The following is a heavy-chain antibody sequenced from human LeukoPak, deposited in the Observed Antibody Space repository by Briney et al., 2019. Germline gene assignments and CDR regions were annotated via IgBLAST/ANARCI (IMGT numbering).Heavy chain of an antibody. J-gene: IGHJ4*02. CDR2: LYNSGST. CDR1: GGSVSSSSHY. CDR3: ARRAADSGYSYHV. Sequence: SETLSLTCTVSGGSVSSSSHYWGWIRQPPGKGLEWIGSLYNSGSTDYNPSLRSRVTISVNPSKTHFSLKLTSVTAADTAVYYCARRAADSGYSYHVWGQGILVTVSS. V-gene: IGHV4-39*02. D-gene: IGHD5-18*01.